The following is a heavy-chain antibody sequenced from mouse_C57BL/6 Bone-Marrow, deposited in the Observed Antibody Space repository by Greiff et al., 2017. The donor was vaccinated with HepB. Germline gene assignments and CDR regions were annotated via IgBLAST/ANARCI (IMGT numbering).Heavy chain of an antibody. CDR1: GFTFSSYT. J-gene: IGHJ4*01. Sequence: EVKLVESGGGLVKPGGSLKLSCAASGFTFSSYTMSWVRQTPEKRLEWVATISGGGGNTYYPDSVKGRFTISRDNAKNTLYLQMRSLRSEDTALYYCARELSDYAMDYWGQGTSVTVAS. CDR3: ARELSDYAMDY. V-gene: IGHV5-9*01. CDR2: ISGGGGNT.